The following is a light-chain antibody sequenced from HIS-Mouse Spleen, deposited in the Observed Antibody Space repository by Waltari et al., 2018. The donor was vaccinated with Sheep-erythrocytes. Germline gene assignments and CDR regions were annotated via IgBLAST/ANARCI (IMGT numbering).Light chain of an antibody. J-gene: IGKJ4*01. CDR2: WAS. CDR1: QRVLYSSNNKNY. Sequence: DIVMTQSPDSLAVSLGERATINCKSSQRVLYSSNNKNYLAWYQQKPGQPPKLLIYWASTREAGVPDRVSGSGSGTDFTLTISSLQAEDVAVYYCQQYYSTLTFGGGTKVEIK. CDR3: QQYYSTLT. V-gene: IGKV4-1*01.